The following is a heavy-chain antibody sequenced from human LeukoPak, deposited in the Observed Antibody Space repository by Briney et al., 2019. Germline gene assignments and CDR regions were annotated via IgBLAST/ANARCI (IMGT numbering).Heavy chain of an antibody. CDR1: GYTLTELS. CDR2: FDPEDGET. D-gene: IGHD6-19*01. Sequence: ASVTVSCKVSGYTLTELSMHWVRQAPGKGLGWMGGFDPEDGETIYAQKFQGRVTMTEDKSTDTAYMELSRMRAEDTAVYCCATPLKGDSRGAYVFQHWGQGTLVTVSS. CDR3: ATPLKGDSRGAYVFQH. V-gene: IGHV1-24*01. J-gene: IGHJ1*01.